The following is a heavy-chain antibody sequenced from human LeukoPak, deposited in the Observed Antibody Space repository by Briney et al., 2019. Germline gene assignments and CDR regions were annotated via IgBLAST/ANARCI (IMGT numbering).Heavy chain of an antibody. D-gene: IGHD6-13*01. CDR2: IYHSGNT. Sequence: PSETLSLTCTVSGGSISSGYYWGWIRQPPGQGLEWIANIYHSGNTYYNPPLKSRVTISVDTSKNQFSLKLSSVTAADTAVYYCARAAAIAVTGGAFDYWGQGTLVTVSS. CDR3: ARAAAIAVTGGAFDY. V-gene: IGHV4-38-2*02. CDR1: GGSISSGYY. J-gene: IGHJ4*02.